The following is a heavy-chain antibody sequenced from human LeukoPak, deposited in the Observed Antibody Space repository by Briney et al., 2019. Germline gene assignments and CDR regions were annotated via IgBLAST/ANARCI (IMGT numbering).Heavy chain of an antibody. CDR2: IKDKTDGGTT. Sequence: GGSLRLSCAASGFSFSIAWMSWVRQAPGKGLEWVGRIKDKTDGGTTDYAAPVKGRFTISRDDSKKTLYLQMNSLKSEDTAVYYCTTSLLTGYYPGIYFDDWGQGTLVTVSS. CDR3: TTSLLTGYYPGIYFDD. J-gene: IGHJ4*02. D-gene: IGHD3-9*01. CDR1: GFSFSIAW. V-gene: IGHV3-15*01.